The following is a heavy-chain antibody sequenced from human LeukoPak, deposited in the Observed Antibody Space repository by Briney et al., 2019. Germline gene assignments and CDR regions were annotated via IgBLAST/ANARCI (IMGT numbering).Heavy chain of an antibody. CDR1: GFTFSSYR. CDR3: ARDSYCSSTSCYEDY. J-gene: IGHJ4*02. D-gene: IGHD2-2*01. CDR2: ISISSSYI. V-gene: IGHV3-21*01. Sequence: GGALRLSCGASGFTFSSYRMKWGRQAPGEGVGGGSSISISSSYIYYADSVKGRFTISRDNPKNSLYLQMNSLRAEDTAVYYCARDSYCSSTSCYEDYWGQGTLVTVSS.